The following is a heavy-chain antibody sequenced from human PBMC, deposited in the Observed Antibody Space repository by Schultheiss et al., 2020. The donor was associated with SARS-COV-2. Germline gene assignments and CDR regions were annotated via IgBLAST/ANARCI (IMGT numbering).Heavy chain of an antibody. D-gene: IGHD6-19*01. Sequence: GGSLRLSCAASGFTFSSYWMHWVRQAPGKGLEWVANIKQDGSEKYYVDSVKGRFTISRDNAKNSLYLQMNSLRAEDTAVYYCARDLVEGSGWYVYYYYYGMDVWGQGTTVTVSS. J-gene: IGHJ6*02. CDR3: ARDLVEGSGWYVYYYYYGMDV. CDR2: IKQDGSEK. CDR1: GFTFSSYW. V-gene: IGHV3-7*01.